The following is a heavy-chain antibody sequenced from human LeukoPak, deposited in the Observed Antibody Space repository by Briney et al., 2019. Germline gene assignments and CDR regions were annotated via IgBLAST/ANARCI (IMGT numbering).Heavy chain of an antibody. CDR2: IYYSGGT. CDR3: VRESDWLFDH. Sequence: SETLSLTCTISGGSISRYYWSWIRQPPGKGLEWIGYIYYSGGTKYNPSLKSRVTISVDASKNQFSLVLNSVTAADTAVYYCVRESDWLFDHWGPGTLVTVSS. D-gene: IGHD3-9*01. V-gene: IGHV4-59*01. J-gene: IGHJ4*02. CDR1: GGSISRYY.